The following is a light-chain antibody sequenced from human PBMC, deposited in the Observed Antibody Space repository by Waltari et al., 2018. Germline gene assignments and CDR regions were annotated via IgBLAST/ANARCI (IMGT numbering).Light chain of an antibody. CDR1: SSDVGGYDY. CDR3: CSYAGSYTWV. Sequence: QSALTQPRSVSGSPGQSVTISCTGTSSDVGGYDYVSWYQQNPGKAPKLMVFDVNRRPSGVPDRSSGSKSGNTASLTISGLQAEDGADYYCCSYAGSYTWVFGTGTKVTVL. V-gene: IGLV2-11*01. J-gene: IGLJ1*01. CDR2: DVN.